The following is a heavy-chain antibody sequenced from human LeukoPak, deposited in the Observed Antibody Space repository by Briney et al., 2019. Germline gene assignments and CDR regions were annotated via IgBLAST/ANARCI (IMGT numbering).Heavy chain of an antibody. CDR2: ISWNSGII. CDR3: AKDRVGGPTGSDY. Sequence: PGGSLRLSCAASGFTFDDYAMHWVRQAPGKGLEWVSVISWNSGIIAYADSVKGRFTISRDNAKNSLYLQMNSLRAEDTALYYCAKDRVGGPTGSDYWGQGTLVTVSS. D-gene: IGHD4-23*01. CDR1: GFTFDDYA. J-gene: IGHJ4*02. V-gene: IGHV3-9*01.